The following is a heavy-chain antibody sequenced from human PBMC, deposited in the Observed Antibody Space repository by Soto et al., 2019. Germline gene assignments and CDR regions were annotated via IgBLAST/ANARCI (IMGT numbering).Heavy chain of an antibody. CDR1: GGSISSSTYN. D-gene: IGHD4-17*01. CDR3: ARSPTAVTTPLLATFDV. J-gene: IGHJ3*01. CDR2: IYYSGSP. Sequence: PSETLSLTCTVSGGSISSSTYNWGWIRQPPGKRLEWIGNIYYSGSPYYNPSLKSRVTISVDTSRDQLSLKLSSVTAADTAVYYCARSPTAVTTPLLATFDVSGHGTTFTV. V-gene: IGHV4-39*01.